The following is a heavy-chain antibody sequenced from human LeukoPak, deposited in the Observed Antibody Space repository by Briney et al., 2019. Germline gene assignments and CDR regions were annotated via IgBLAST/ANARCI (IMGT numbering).Heavy chain of an antibody. V-gene: IGHV5-51*04. CDR3: ARAYCSSTSCYLASWYNWFDP. J-gene: IGHJ5*02. D-gene: IGHD2-2*01. CDR2: IYPGDSDT. CDR1: GYSSTSYW. Sequence: GESLKISCKGSGYSSTSYWIGWVRQMPGKGLEWMGIIYPGDSDTRYSPSFQGQVTISADKPISTAYLQWSSLKASDTAMYYCARAYCSSTSCYLASWYNWFDPWGQGTLVTVSS.